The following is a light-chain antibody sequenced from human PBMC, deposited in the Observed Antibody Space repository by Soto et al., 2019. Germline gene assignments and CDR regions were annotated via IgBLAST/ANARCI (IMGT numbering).Light chain of an antibody. Sequence: EIVLTQSPGTLSLSPGERATLSCRASQSVSSSYLAWYQQKPGQAPRLLIYGASSRATATPPRFSGSGSGTDFTLTISSLEPEDFAVYYCQQRSAGVTFGQGTRLEIK. CDR3: QQRSAGVT. CDR1: QSVSSSY. CDR2: GAS. J-gene: IGKJ5*01. V-gene: IGKV3D-20*02.